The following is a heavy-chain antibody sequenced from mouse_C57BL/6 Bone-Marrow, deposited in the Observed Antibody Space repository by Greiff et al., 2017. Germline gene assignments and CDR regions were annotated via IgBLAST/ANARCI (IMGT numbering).Heavy chain of an antibody. CDR1: GYTFTSYW. Sequence: QVQLQQPGAELVMPGASVKLSCKASGYTFTSYWMHWVKQRPGQGLEWLGEIDPSASDTNYNQKFKGKSTLTVDKSSTTAYIDLCSLTSSASAFYDCARTFKGSMDYWGQGTSVTVSS. V-gene: IGHV1-69*01. CDR3: ARTFKGSMDY. J-gene: IGHJ4*01. CDR2: IDPSASDT.